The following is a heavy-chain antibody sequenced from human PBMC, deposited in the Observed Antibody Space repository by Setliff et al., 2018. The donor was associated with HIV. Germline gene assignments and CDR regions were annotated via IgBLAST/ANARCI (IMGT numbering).Heavy chain of an antibody. CDR2: FIPILGKV. D-gene: IGHD3-16*02. V-gene: IGHV1-69*10. CDR1: GGIFNTYG. CDR3: ARGGAVELWFRYFDF. Sequence: SVKVSCKASGGIFNTYGMNWVRQAPGQGLEWMGVFIPILGKVHYAQKFQGRVTITADESTSTAYMGLSSLKSEDTAVYYCARGGAVELWFRYFDFWGQGTLVTVSS. J-gene: IGHJ4*02.